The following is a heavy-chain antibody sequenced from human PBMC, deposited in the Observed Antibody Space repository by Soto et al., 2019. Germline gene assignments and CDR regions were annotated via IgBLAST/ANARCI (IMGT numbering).Heavy chain of an antibody. CDR1: GFTFRWFG. J-gene: IGHJ4*02. CDR2: ISNDGSNE. Sequence: GGSLRLSCAGSGFTFRWFGMNWVRQAPGKGLEWVARISNDGSNEYYVDSVKGRFTISRDNSKNTLHLQMNSLRVEDTALYFCTKGAWLDYWGQGTLVTVSS. V-gene: IGHV3-30*18. D-gene: IGHD5-12*01. CDR3: TKGAWLDY.